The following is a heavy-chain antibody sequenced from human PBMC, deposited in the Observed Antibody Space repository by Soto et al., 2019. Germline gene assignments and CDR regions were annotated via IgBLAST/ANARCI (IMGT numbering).Heavy chain of an antibody. CDR2: ISGSGGNT. D-gene: IGHD6-19*01. V-gene: IGHV3-23*01. J-gene: IGHJ4*02. CDR1: GFTFSSYA. CDR3: AKRTFIAVAGNLDY. Sequence: EVQLLESGGGLVLPGGSLRLSCAASGFTFSSYAMSWVRQAPGKGLEWVSAISGSGGNTYYADSVKGRFTISRDNSKNTLFLQMNSLRAEDTAVYYCAKRTFIAVAGNLDYWGPGTLVTVSS.